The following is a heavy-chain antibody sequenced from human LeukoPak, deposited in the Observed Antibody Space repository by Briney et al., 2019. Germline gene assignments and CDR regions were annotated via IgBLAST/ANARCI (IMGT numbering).Heavy chain of an antibody. CDR3: ARDRAVGATEYFDY. J-gene: IGHJ4*02. CDR1: GFTFSSYS. Sequence: GGSLRLSCAASGFTFSSYSMNWVRQAPGKGLEWVSYISSSSSTIYYADSVKGRFTISRDNAKNSLCLQMNSLRAEDTAVYYCARDRAVGATEYFDYWGQGTLVTVSS. V-gene: IGHV3-48*01. CDR2: ISSSSSTI. D-gene: IGHD1-26*01.